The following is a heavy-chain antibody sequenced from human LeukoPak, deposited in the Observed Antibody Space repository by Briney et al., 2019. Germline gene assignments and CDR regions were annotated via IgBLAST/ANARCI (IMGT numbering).Heavy chain of an antibody. J-gene: IGHJ4*02. D-gene: IGHD3-22*01. CDR3: ARDGYYDSSGYPHFDY. Sequence: SETLSLTCTVSGGSISSGSYYWSWIRPPAGKGLEWIGRIYTSGSTNYNPSLKSRVTRSVDTSKNQFSLKLSSVTAADTAVYCCARDGYYDSSGYPHFDYWGQGTLVTVSS. V-gene: IGHV4-61*02. CDR1: GGSISSGSYY. CDR2: IYTSGST.